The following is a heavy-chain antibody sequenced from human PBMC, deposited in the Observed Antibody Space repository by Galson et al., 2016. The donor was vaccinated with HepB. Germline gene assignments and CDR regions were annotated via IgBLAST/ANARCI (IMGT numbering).Heavy chain of an antibody. CDR1: GGSISGGDYY. D-gene: IGHD6-19*01. CDR3: VRIAVTGKGRFYFDY. Sequence: TLSLTCTVSGGSISGGDYYWSLIRQHPGKGLEWIGYIYYSGSAYYNPSLKSRVTISIDTSKNHFSLELSSVTAADTAVDYCVRIAVTGKGRFYFDYWGQGALVTVSS. J-gene: IGHJ4*02. CDR2: IYYSGSA. V-gene: IGHV4-30-4*01.